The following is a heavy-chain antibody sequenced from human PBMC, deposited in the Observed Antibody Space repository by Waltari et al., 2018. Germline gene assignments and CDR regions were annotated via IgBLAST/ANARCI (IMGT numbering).Heavy chain of an antibody. Sequence: EVQLLESGGGLVQLGGSLRLSCVASGFTFSSSAMSWVRQAPGKGLEGVSAISGSGGSTYYADSVKGRFTISRDNSKNTLYLQMNSLRAEDTAVYYCAKGEGLYTPDYWGQGTLVTVSS. CDR2: ISGSGGST. V-gene: IGHV3-23*01. J-gene: IGHJ4*02. D-gene: IGHD2-2*02. CDR3: AKGEGLYTPDY. CDR1: GFTFSSSA.